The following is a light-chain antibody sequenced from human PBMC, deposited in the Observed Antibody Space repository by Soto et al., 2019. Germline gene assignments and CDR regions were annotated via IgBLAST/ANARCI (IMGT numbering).Light chain of an antibody. CDR2: SDN. CDR3: AAWDDSLNGYV. J-gene: IGLJ1*01. CDR1: SSNIGSNT. V-gene: IGLV1-44*01. Sequence: SVLTQSPSASGTPGQRVTISCSGSSSNIGSNTVNWYHQLPGTAPKLLIYSDNQRPSGVPDRFSGSKSGTSASLAISGLQSEDEADYYCAAWDDSLNGYVFASGTKVTVL.